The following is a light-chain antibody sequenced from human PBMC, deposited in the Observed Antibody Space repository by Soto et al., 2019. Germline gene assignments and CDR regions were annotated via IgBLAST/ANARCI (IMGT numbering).Light chain of an antibody. CDR1: RSDVGDYNF. Sequence: QSALTQPRSVSGSPGQSVTISCTGTRSDVGDYNFVSWYQQRPGKAPKLMVYDVTRRPSGVPDRFSGSKSGNTASLTISGLQAEDEADYYCCSYAGSYVIFGGGTKLTVL. V-gene: IGLV2-11*01. J-gene: IGLJ2*01. CDR3: CSYAGSYVI. CDR2: DVT.